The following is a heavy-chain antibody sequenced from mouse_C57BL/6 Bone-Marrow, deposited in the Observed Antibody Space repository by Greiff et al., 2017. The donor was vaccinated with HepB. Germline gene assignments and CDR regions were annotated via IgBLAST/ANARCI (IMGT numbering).Heavy chain of an antibody. CDR2: ISSGGSYT. V-gene: IGHV5-6*01. J-gene: IGHJ3*01. Sequence: EVQGVESGGDLVKPGGSLKLSCAASGFTFSSYGMSWVRQTPDKRLEWVATISSGGSYTYYPDSVKGRFTISRDNAKNTLYLQMSSLKSEDTAMYYCASRRQLRPFAYWGQGTLVTVSA. CDR1: GFTFSSYG. CDR3: ASRRQLRPFAY. D-gene: IGHD3-2*02.